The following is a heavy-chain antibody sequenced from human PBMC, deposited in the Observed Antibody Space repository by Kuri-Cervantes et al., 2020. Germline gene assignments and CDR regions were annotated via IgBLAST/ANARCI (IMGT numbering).Heavy chain of an antibody. CDR3: ARDGVGDTAMAYYYYGMDV. V-gene: IGHV1-2*02. CDR1: GYTLTELS. CDR2: INPNSGGT. D-gene: IGHD5-18*01. Sequence: ASVKVSCKVSGYTLTELSMHWVRQAPGQGLEWMGWINPNSGGTNYAQKFQGRVTMTRDTSISTAYMELSRLRSDDTAVYYCARDGVGDTAMAYYYYGMDVWGQGTTVTVSS. J-gene: IGHJ6*02.